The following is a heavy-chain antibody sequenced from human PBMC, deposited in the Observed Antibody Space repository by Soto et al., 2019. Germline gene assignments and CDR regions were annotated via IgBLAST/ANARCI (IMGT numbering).Heavy chain of an antibody. CDR3: ARGLMTTVTTFNWFDP. Sequence: ASVKVSGKASGYTFTSYAMHWVRQAPGQRLEWMGWINAGNGNTKYSQKFQGRVTITRDTSASTAYMELGSLRSEDTAVYYCARGLMTTVTTFNWFDPWGQGTLVTVSS. J-gene: IGHJ5*02. D-gene: IGHD4-4*01. V-gene: IGHV1-3*01. CDR2: INAGNGNT. CDR1: GYTFTSYA.